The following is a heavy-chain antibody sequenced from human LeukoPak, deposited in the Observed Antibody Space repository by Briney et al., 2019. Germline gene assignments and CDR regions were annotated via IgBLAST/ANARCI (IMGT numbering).Heavy chain of an antibody. J-gene: IGHJ4*02. CDR2: INHSGST. CDR3: ATPRLSFGTYFDY. CDR1: GGSFSGYY. D-gene: IGHD6-25*01. V-gene: IGHV4-34*01. Sequence: PSETLSLTCAVYGGSFSGYYWSWIRQPPGKGLEWIGEINHSGSTNYNPSLKSRVTISVDTSKNQFSLKLSSVTAADTAVYYCATPRLSFGTYFDYWGQGTLVTVSS.